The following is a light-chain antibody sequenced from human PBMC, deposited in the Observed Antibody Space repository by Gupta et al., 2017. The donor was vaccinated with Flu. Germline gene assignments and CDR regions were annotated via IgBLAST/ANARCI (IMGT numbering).Light chain of an antibody. J-gene: IGLJ3*02. V-gene: IGLV1-51*01. CDR3: GTWDNSRAVSRV. CDR1: SYNIGANY. CDR2: DND. Sequence: QSVLPQPPSVSTAPGQTVTISCSGSSYNIGANYVSWSQPFPGTATKLLIYDNDKRYSGTADRFSGSKSGSSATVDITGLQTGDEADYYCGTWDNSRAVSRVFGGGTKLIVL.